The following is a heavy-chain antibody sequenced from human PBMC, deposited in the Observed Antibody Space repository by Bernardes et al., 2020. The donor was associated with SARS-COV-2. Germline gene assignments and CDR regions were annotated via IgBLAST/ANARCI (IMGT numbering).Heavy chain of an antibody. CDR1: GFTFSSYW. V-gene: IGHV3-74*01. CDR3: ATTPEAGITIFGVVIDYYYGMDV. Sequence: GGSLRLSCAASGFTFSSYWMHWVRQVPGRGLVWLSRINTDGSSANYADSVKGRFTITRDNAKNTLWLQMNSLRDEDTAVYYCATTPEAGITIFGVVIDYYYGMDVWGQGTTVTVSS. D-gene: IGHD3-3*01. CDR2: INTDGSSA. J-gene: IGHJ6*02.